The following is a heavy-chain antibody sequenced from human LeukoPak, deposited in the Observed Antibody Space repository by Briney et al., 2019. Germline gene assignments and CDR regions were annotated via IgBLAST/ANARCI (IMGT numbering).Heavy chain of an antibody. D-gene: IGHD5-18*01. CDR3: AREVAALDTAMVVVGAFDI. CDR1: GFTFTRSG. CDR2: IVVGSGNT. Sequence: GASVKVSCKASGFTFTRSGVQWVRQARGQRLEWIGWIVVGSGNTNYAQKFQGRVTMTRDTSTSTVYMELSSLRSEDTAVYYCAREVAALDTAMVVVGAFDIWGQGTMVTVSS. J-gene: IGHJ3*02. V-gene: IGHV1-58*01.